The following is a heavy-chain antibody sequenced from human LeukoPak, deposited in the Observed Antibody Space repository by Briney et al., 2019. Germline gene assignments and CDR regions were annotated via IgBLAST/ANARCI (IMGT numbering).Heavy chain of an antibody. J-gene: IGHJ4*02. CDR3: AKSRLPYDSSGYYSFDC. Sequence: GGSLRLSCAAAGFTFTTRAMSWVRQAPGKGLEWVSSVSGSGGNYADSVKGRFTISRDNSKNTLYLQMNSLRAEDTAVYYCAKSRLPYDSSGYYSFDCWGQGTLVTVSS. D-gene: IGHD3-22*01. V-gene: IGHV3-23*01. CDR1: GFTFTTRA. CDR2: VSGSGG.